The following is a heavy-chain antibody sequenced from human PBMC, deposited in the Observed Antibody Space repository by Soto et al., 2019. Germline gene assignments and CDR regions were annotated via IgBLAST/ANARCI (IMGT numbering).Heavy chain of an antibody. Sequence: GGSLRLSCAASGFTFSSYAMHWVRQAPDKGLEWVAVISYDGSNKYYADSVKGRFTISRDNSKNTLYLQMNSLRAEDTAVYYCARKAYYDSSGYTDYWGQGTLVTVSS. D-gene: IGHD3-22*01. J-gene: IGHJ4*02. CDR2: ISYDGSNK. V-gene: IGHV3-30-3*01. CDR1: GFTFSSYA. CDR3: ARKAYYDSSGYTDY.